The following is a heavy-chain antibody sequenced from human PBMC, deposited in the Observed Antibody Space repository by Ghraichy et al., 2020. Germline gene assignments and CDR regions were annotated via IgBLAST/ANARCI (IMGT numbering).Heavy chain of an antibody. CDR1: GYTFTSYG. J-gene: IGHJ4*02. CDR2: ISAYNGNT. V-gene: IGHV1-18*04. D-gene: IGHD1-26*01. CDR3: ASGLVGATGGLEFDY. Sequence: ASVKVSCKASGYTFTSYGISWVRQAPGQGLEWMGWISAYNGNTNYAQKLQGRVTMTTDTSTSTAYMELRSLRSDDTAVYYCASGLVGATGGLEFDYWGQGTLVTVSS.